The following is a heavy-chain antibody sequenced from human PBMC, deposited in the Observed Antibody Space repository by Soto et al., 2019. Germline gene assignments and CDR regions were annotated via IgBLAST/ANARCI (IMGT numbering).Heavy chain of an antibody. Sequence: QLQLQESGPGLVKPSETLSLTCTVSGGSISSSTYYWGWIRQPPGKGLEWIGSIYYSGSTYYNSSRELPDTISVDMDHDEFCLELRSVPAADTAVSYCATQPRILTGYSGHFAYWGQGAMGSVSS. D-gene: IGHD3-9*01. J-gene: IGHJ4*02. CDR1: GGSISSSTYY. CDR3: ATQPRILTGYSGHFAY. V-gene: IGHV4-39*01. CDR2: IYYSGST.